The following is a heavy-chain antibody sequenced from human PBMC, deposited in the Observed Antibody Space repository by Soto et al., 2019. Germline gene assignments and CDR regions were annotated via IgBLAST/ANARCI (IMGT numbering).Heavy chain of an antibody. V-gene: IGHV3-7*01. Sequence: GGSLRLSCAASGFTFSTYWMSWVRQAPGKGPGWLANIKEDGREKNYVDSVKGRFTISRDNGKNSLSLEMNSLRAEDTAVDYCLRDRRAAAFDIWGKGTEVTVSS. J-gene: IGHJ4*02. CDR1: GFTFSTYW. CDR2: IKEDGREK. D-gene: IGHD6-13*01. CDR3: LRDRRAAAFDI.